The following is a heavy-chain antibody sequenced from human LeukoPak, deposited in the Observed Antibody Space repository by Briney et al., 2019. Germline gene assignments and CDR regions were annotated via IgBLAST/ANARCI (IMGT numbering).Heavy chain of an antibody. V-gene: IGHV4-30-2*01. D-gene: IGHD4-11*01. Sequence: TLSLTCAVSGGSISSGGYSWSWIRQPPGKGLGWIGYIYHSGSTYYNPSLKSRVTISVDRSKNQFSLKLSSVTAADTAVYYCARGVDYSNYFDYWGQGTLVTVSS. CDR1: GGSISSGGYS. J-gene: IGHJ4*02. CDR2: IYHSGST. CDR3: ARGVDYSNYFDY.